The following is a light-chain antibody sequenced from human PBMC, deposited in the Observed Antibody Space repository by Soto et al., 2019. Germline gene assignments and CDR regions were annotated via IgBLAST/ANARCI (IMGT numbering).Light chain of an antibody. CDR3: SSFTTSSTFV. J-gene: IGLJ1*01. CDR2: DVS. V-gene: IGLV2-14*01. Sequence: QSALAQPASVSGSPGQSITISCTGTSSDVGRYNYVSWFHQHPGKAPKLLIYDVSNWPSGVSDRFSGSKSGNTASLTISGLQAEDEAAYYCSSFTTSSTFVFGTGTKLTVL. CDR1: SSDVGRYNY.